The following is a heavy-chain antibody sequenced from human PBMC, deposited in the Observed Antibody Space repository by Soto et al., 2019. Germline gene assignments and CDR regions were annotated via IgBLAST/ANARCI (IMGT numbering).Heavy chain of an antibody. CDR1: GGTFSSYA. CDR2: INPSGGST. D-gene: IGHD6-13*01. V-gene: IGHV1-46*01. Sequence: ASVKVSCKASGGTFSSYAISWVRQAPGQGLEWMGIINPSGGSTSYAQKFQGRVTMTRDTSTSTVYMELSSLRSEDTAVYYCASARPIVGIAAAGTPYYYYGMDVWGQGTTVTVSS. J-gene: IGHJ6*02. CDR3: ASARPIVGIAAAGTPYYYYGMDV.